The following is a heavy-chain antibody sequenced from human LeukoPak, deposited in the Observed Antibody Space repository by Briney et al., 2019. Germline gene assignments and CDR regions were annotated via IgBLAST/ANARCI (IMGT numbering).Heavy chain of an antibody. Sequence: GASVKVSCKASGYTFTSYYMHWVRQAPGQGLEWMGIINPSGGSTSYAQKFQGRVTMTRDMSTSTVYMELSSLRSEDTAVYYCARELRITRGWFDPWGQGILVTVSS. CDR3: ARELRITRGWFDP. CDR2: INPSGGST. V-gene: IGHV1-46*01. D-gene: IGHD3-10*01. CDR1: GYTFTSYY. J-gene: IGHJ5*02.